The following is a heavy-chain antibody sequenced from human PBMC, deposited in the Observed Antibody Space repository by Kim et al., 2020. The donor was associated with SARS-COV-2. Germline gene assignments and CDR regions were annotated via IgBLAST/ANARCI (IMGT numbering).Heavy chain of an antibody. V-gene: IGHV1-69*13. CDR2: IIPIFGTA. CDR3: ARTTVTTEPYYYYGMDV. CDR1: GGTFSSYA. D-gene: IGHD4-4*01. J-gene: IGHJ6*02. Sequence: SVKVSCKASGGTFSSYAISWVRQAPGQGLEWMGGIIPIFGTANYAQKFQGRVTITADESTSTAYMELSSLRSEDTAVYYCARTTVTTEPYYYYGMDVWGQGTTVTVSS.